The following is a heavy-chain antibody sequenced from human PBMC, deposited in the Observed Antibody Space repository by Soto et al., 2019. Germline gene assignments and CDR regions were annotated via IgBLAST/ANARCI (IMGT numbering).Heavy chain of an antibody. Sequence: QVQLVQSGAEVKKPGASVKVSCKASGYTFTSYGISWVRQAPGQGLEWMGWISAYNGNTNYAQKLQGRVTMTTDTSTSTAYMELRSLRSDDTAVYYCARDYYDFWSGYYKSGYYYYYMDVWCKGTTVTVSS. D-gene: IGHD3-3*01. J-gene: IGHJ6*03. CDR3: ARDYYDFWSGYYKSGYYYYYMDV. V-gene: IGHV1-18*01. CDR1: GYTFTSYG. CDR2: ISAYNGNT.